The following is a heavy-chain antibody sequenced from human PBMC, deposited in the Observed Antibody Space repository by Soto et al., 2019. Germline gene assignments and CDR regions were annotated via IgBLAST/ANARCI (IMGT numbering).Heavy chain of an antibody. CDR3: TRVGLGSSPSSTY. V-gene: IGHV3-72*01. D-gene: IGHD6-13*01. CDR2: IKNKANSYTT. CDR1: GFTFSDHY. J-gene: IGHJ4*02. Sequence: EVQLVESGGGLVQPEGSLRLSCAASGFTFSDHYMDWVRQAPGKGLGGVGRIKNKANSYTTEYAAPVKGRFIISRNVPKNSLFLKMTPLKTADTAVYNCTRVGLGSSPSSTYWGQGILVTVSS.